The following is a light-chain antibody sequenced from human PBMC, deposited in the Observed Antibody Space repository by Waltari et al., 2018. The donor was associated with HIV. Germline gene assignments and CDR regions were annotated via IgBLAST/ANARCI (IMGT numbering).Light chain of an antibody. Sequence: QSVLTQPPSASGTPGQRVTISCSGSSHNIGSNTVNWYQQLPGTAPKLLIYSNNQRPSVVPDRVSGSKSGTSASLAISGLQSEDEADYYCAAWDDSLNGPVFGGGTKLTVL. J-gene: IGLJ2*01. V-gene: IGLV1-44*01. CDR1: SHNIGSNT. CDR3: AAWDDSLNGPV. CDR2: SNN.